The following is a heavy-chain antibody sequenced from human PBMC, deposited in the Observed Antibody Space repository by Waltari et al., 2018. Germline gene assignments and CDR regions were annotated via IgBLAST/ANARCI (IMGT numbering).Heavy chain of an antibody. Sequence: QLVETGGGLIQPGGSLRPSCTVSGFTVSNNYMSWVRQAPGKGLEWVSIIYDEGSTYYADSVKGRFTIFRDNSENTLHLQLSGLRAEDTAVYYCVTLRKDYGDPHFDHWGQGTLVTVSS. V-gene: IGHV3-53*02. CDR3: VTLRKDYGDPHFDH. CDR2: IYDEGST. D-gene: IGHD4-17*01. CDR1: GFTVSNNY. J-gene: IGHJ4*02.